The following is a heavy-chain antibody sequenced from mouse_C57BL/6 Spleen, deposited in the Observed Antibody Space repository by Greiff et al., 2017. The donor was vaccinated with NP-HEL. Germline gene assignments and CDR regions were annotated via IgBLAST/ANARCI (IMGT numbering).Heavy chain of an antibody. V-gene: IGHV1-69*01. Sequence: VQLQQSGAELVMPGASVKLSCKASGYTFTSYWMHWVKQRPGQGLEWIGEIDPSDSYTNYNQKFKGKSTLTVDKSSSTAYMQLSSLTSEDSAVYYYARRDFDYWGQGTTLTVSS. CDR2: IDPSDSYT. CDR1: GYTFTSYW. CDR3: ARRDFDY. J-gene: IGHJ2*01.